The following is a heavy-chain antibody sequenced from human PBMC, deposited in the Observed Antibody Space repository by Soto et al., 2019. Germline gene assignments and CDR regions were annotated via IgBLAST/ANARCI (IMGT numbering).Heavy chain of an antibody. CDR2: INTDGSRT. V-gene: IGHV3-74*01. D-gene: IGHD2-21*01. CDR3: ARDGEGF. Sequence: EVQLVESGGGLVQPGGSLRLSCAVSGFTFSSNWMHWVRRVPGRGLVWVSRINTDGSRTSYEDSVEGRFTISRDNAKNTVYLQMSSLRAEDTAVYYCARDGEGFWGQGTLVTVSS. CDR1: GFTFSSNW. J-gene: IGHJ4*02.